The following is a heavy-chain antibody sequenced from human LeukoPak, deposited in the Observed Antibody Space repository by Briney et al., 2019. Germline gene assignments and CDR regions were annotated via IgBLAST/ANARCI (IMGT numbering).Heavy chain of an antibody. CDR2: ISGSGGST. J-gene: IGHJ4*02. CDR1: GFTFSSYA. V-gene: IGHV3-23*01. Sequence: GGSLRLSCTAAGFTFSSYAMSCVRHPPGKGLEWVSAISGSGGSTYYADSVKGRFTISRDNSKNTLYLQMNSLRAEDTAVYYCAKEAPYAYGDQPDDYWGQGTLVTVSS. CDR3: AKEAPYAYGDQPDDY. D-gene: IGHD4-17*01.